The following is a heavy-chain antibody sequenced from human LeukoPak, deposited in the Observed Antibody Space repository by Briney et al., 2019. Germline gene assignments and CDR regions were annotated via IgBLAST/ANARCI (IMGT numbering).Heavy chain of an antibody. D-gene: IGHD3-22*01. V-gene: IGHV3-11*01. Sequence: PGRSLRLSCAASGFIISDTYMNWIRQAPGKGLEWVSYISSSGIAKNYADSVKGRFTISRDNANNSLYLQMNDLRADDTAVYYCARGDSSACPDYWGQGTLVTVSS. CDR1: GFIISDTY. CDR3: ARGDSSACPDY. J-gene: IGHJ4*02. CDR2: ISSSGIAK.